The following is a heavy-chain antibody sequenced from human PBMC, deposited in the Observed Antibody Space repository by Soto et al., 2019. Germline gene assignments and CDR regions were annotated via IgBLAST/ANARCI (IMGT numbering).Heavy chain of an antibody. J-gene: IGHJ4*02. CDR1: GGSISSYY. CDR2: IYHTESTTY. D-gene: IGHD3-10*01. CDR3: ATGRVLYGSEY. Sequence: QVQLQESGPGLVKPSETVSLTCTVSGGSISSYYWSWIRQPPGRGLQWIGYIYHTESTTYNYNPSLKSRVTISLDTSKNQLSLKLTSVTAADTAVYYCATGRVLYGSEYWGQGTLVTVSS. V-gene: IGHV4-59*03.